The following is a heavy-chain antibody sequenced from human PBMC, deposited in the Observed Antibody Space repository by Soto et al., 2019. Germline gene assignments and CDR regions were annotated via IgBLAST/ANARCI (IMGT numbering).Heavy chain of an antibody. CDR2: IYYSGST. D-gene: IGHD3-3*01. CDR1: DGSISSYY. CDR3: ARGANYDFWSGYRSLPGDSLDY. J-gene: IGHJ4*02. V-gene: IGHV4-59*01. Sequence: PSETLSLTCTVSDGSISSYYWSWIRQPPGKGLEWIGYIYYSGSTNYNPSLKSRVTISVDTSKNQFSLKLSSVTAADTAVYYCARGANYDFWSGYRSLPGDSLDYWGQGTLVTVSS.